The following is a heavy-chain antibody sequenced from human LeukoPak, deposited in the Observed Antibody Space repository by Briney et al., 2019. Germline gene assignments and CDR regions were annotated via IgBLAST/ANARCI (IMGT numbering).Heavy chain of an antibody. D-gene: IGHD5-18*01. CDR3: ARVYTAMALDEYYYYYGMDV. J-gene: IGHJ6*02. CDR1: GHTFTSYA. V-gene: IGHV7-4-1*02. CDR2: INTNTGNP. Sequence: GASVKVSCKASGHTFTSYAMNWVRQASGQGLEWMGWINTNTGNPTYAQGFTGRFVFSLDTSVSTAYLQISSLKAEDSAVYYCARVYTAMALDEYYYYYGMDVWGQGTTVTVSS.